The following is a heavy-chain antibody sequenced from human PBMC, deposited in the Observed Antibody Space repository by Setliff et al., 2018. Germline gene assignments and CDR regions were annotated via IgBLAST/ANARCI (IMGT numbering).Heavy chain of an antibody. CDR1: GYTFTSYY. Sequence: ASVKVSCKASGYTFTSYYMHWVRQAPGQGLEWMGIINPNSGDTTFAQKFQGRVTITRDTSNSTDYMDLSRLTSDDTAVYYCAREVLSTVVAWDYWGQGTLVTVSS. J-gene: IGHJ4*02. D-gene: IGHD4-17*01. V-gene: IGHV1-2*02. CDR3: AREVLSTVVAWDY. CDR2: INPNSGDT.